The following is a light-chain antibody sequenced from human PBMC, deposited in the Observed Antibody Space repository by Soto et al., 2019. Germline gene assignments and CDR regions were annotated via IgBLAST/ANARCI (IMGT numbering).Light chain of an antibody. CDR1: QTIYTY. CDR2: DAS. J-gene: IGKJ4*01. V-gene: IGKV3-11*01. Sequence: DIVLTQSPATLSLSPGERATLACRASQTIYTYLDWYQQKPCQAPRLLIYDASFRATGIAARFSGSGSGSDFTLTISSLEPDDFAVYYCQQRYNWPVTFGGGTKVDIK. CDR3: QQRYNWPVT.